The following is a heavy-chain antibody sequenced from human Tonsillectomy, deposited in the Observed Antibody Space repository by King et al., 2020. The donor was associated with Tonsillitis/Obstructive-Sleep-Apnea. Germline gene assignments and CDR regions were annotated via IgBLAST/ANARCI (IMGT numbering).Heavy chain of an antibody. D-gene: IGHD2-2*01. V-gene: IGHV3-33*01. CDR1: GFTFSSYG. CDR3: ARDAVVVVPAASKWFDP. J-gene: IGHJ5*02. CDR2: IWYDGSNK. Sequence: LVQSGGGVVQPGRSLRLSCAASGFTFSSYGMHWVRQAPGKGLEWVAVIWYDGSNKYYADSVKGRFTISRDNSKNTLYLQMNSLRAEDTAVYYCARDAVVVVPAASKWFDPWGQGTLVTVSS.